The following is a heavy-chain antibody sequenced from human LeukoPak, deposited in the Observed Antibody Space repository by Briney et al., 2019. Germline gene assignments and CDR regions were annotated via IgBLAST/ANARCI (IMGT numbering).Heavy chain of an antibody. V-gene: IGHV3-30-3*01. CDR3: AREGNSGYYPY. Sequence: PGGSLRLSCAAYGLTFSSYPMHWVRQAPGKGLEWVAVISYDGSEKHYADPVKGRFTISRDNSKNTLYLQMSSLRAEDTAMYYCAREGNSGYYPYWGQGILVTVSS. J-gene: IGHJ4*02. CDR1: GLTFSSYP. CDR2: ISYDGSEK. D-gene: IGHD3-22*01.